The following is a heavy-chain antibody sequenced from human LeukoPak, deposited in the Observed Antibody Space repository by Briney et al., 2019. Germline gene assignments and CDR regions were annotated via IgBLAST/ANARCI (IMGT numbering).Heavy chain of an antibody. D-gene: IGHD1-14*01. J-gene: IGHJ4*02. CDR2: TSTDQTIK. Sequence: GRSLRRSCVASGFSFISSDIHWVRQAPGKGLEWVAVTSTDQTIKIYTDSVKGRFTISRDNSKNTLYLEMNNLRVDDTAVYFCARDLLSGAPDYFDSWGQGTLVTVSS. CDR1: GFSFISSD. CDR3: ARDLLSGAPDYFDS. V-gene: IGHV3-30*04.